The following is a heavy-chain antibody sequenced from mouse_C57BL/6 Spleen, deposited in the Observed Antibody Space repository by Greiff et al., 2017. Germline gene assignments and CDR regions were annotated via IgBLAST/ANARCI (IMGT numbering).Heavy chain of an antibody. Sequence: EVQVVESGGGLVKPGGSLKLSCAASGFTFSDYGMHWVRQAPETGLEWVAYISSGSSTIYYADTVKGRFTISRDNAKNTLFLQMTSLGSEDTAMYYCARRDYGSSYAMDYWGQGTTVTVSS. V-gene: IGHV5-17*01. CDR2: ISSGSSTI. J-gene: IGHJ4*01. D-gene: IGHD1-1*01. CDR1: GFTFSDYG. CDR3: ARRDYGSSYAMDY.